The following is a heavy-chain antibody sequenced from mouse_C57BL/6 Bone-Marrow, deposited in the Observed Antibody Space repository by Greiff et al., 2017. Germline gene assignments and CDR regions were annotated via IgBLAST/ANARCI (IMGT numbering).Heavy chain of an antibody. V-gene: IGHV1-69*01. CDR1: GYTFTSYW. D-gene: IGHD2-1*01. J-gene: IGHJ2*01. CDR3: AKRGCNYHLDY. Sequence: QVQLQQPGAELVMPGASVKLSCKASGYTFTSYWMHWVKQRPGQGLEWIGEIDPSDSYTNYNQKFKGKSTLTVDKSSSTAYMQLSSLTSEDSAVYYCAKRGCNYHLDYWGQGTTLTVSS. CDR2: IDPSDSYT.